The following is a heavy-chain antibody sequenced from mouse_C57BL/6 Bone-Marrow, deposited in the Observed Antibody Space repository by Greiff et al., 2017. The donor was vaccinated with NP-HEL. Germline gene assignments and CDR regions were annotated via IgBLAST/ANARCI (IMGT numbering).Heavy chain of an antibody. CDR2: IYPGGGYT. V-gene: IGHV1-63*01. Sequence: VQLQQSGAELVRPGTSVKMSCKASGYTFTNYWIGWAKQRPGHGLEWIGDIYPGGGYTNYNEKFKGKATLTADKSSSTAYMQFSSLTSEDSAIYYCARGDWDSLFAYWGQGTLVTVSA. J-gene: IGHJ3*01. CDR3: ARGDWDSLFAY. D-gene: IGHD4-1*01. CDR1: GYTFTNYW.